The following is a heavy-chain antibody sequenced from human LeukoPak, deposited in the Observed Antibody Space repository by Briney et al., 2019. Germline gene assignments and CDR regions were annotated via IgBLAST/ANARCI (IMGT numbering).Heavy chain of an antibody. CDR1: GDSISSSSYY. CDR3: ARLPYSSSWYGIHYFDY. D-gene: IGHD6-13*01. Sequence: SETLSLTCTVSGDSISSSSYYWGWIRQPPGKGLEWIGSIYSSGSTYYNPSLKSRVTISVDTSKNQFYLILSSVTAADTAVYYCARLPYSSSWYGIHYFDYWGQGTLVTVSS. CDR2: IYSSGST. V-gene: IGHV4-39*01. J-gene: IGHJ4*02.